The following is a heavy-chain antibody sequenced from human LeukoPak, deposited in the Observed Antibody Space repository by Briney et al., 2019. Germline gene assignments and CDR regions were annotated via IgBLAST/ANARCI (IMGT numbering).Heavy chain of an antibody. CDR3: TRQHFSSTSCYSYNWFDP. Sequence: SQTLSLTCVISGDSLSTNSASWNWIRQSPSRGLEWLGRTYYRSKWFYDFAVSVKSRVTIIPDTSKNQFSLQLNSVTPDDTAVYYCTRQHFSSTSCYSYNWFDPWGQGTLVTVSS. V-gene: IGHV6-1*01. CDR1: GDSLSTNSAS. J-gene: IGHJ5*02. CDR2: TYYRSKWFY. D-gene: IGHD2-2*01.